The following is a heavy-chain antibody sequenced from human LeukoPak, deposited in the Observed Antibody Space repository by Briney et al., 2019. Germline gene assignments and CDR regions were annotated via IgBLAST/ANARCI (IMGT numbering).Heavy chain of an antibody. Sequence: ASVKVSCKASGYTFTGYYMHWVRQAPGQGLEWMGWTNPNSGGTNYAQKFQGRVTMTRDTSISTAYMELSRLRSDDTAVYYCATGRRYYDILTGYYIQIHPFDYWGQGTLVTVSS. V-gene: IGHV1-2*02. D-gene: IGHD3-9*01. CDR3: ATGRRYYDILTGYYIQIHPFDY. CDR1: GYTFTGYY. J-gene: IGHJ4*02. CDR2: TNPNSGGT.